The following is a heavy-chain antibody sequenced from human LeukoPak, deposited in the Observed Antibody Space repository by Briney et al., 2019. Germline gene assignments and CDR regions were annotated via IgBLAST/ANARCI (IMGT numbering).Heavy chain of an antibody. CDR3: ARDYPGAPYYFDY. CDR1: GGSISSYY. V-gene: IGHV4-59*01. D-gene: IGHD1-26*01. Sequence: SETLSLTCTVSGGSISSYYWSWIRQPPGKGLEWIGYIYYSGSTNYNPSRKSRVTISVDTSKNQFSLKLTSVTAADTAVYYCARDYPGAPYYFDYWGQGTLVTVSS. CDR2: IYYSGST. J-gene: IGHJ4*02.